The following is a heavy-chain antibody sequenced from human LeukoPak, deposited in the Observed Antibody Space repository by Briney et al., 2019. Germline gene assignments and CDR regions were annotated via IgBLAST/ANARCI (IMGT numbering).Heavy chain of an antibody. CDR1: GFTLSDYS. Sequence: GGSLRLSCAASGFTLSDYSMNWVREAPGKGLKWVASVNTVSSYIYYADSMRGRFTISRDNAQNSLFLQMNSLRAEDTAVYYCARLRRNSDRSDFFYYYDHWGQGTLVTVSA. D-gene: IGHD3-22*01. J-gene: IGHJ4*02. V-gene: IGHV3-21*01. CDR3: ARLRRNSDRSDFFYYYDH. CDR2: VNTVSSYI.